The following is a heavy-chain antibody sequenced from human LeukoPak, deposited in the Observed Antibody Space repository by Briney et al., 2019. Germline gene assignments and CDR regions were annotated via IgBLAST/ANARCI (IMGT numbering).Heavy chain of an antibody. D-gene: IGHD3-22*01. CDR2: IYSGGST. J-gene: IGHJ5*02. V-gene: IGHV3-53*01. CDR1: GFTVSSNY. Sequence: GGSLRLSCAASGFTVSSNYMSWVRQAPGKGLEWVSVIYSGGSTYYADSVEGRFTISRDNSKNTLYLQMNSLRAEDTAVYYCAKEGAYYDSSGYYNRPYNWFDPWGQGTLVTVSS. CDR3: AKEGAYYDSSGYYNRPYNWFDP.